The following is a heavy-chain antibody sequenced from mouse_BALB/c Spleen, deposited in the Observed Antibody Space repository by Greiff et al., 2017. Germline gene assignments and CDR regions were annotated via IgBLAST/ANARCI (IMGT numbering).Heavy chain of an antibody. J-gene: IGHJ4*01. V-gene: IGHV1S22*01. CDR1: GYTFTSYW. CDR2: IYPGSGST. Sequence: LQQPGSELVRPGASVKLSCKASGYTFTSYWMHWVKQRHGQGLEWIGNIYPGSGSTNYDEKFKSKGTLTVDTSSSTAYMHLSSLTSEDSAVYYCTREGGYGAMDYWGQGTSVTVSS. D-gene: IGHD1-2*01. CDR3: TREGGYGAMDY.